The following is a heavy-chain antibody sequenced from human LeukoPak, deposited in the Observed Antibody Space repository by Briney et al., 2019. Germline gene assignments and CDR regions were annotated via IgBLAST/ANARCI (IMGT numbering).Heavy chain of an antibody. J-gene: IGHJ4*02. D-gene: IGHD3-10*01. CDR1: GGSFSGYY. CDR2: INHSGST. Sequence: SETLSLTCAVYGGSFSGYYWSWIRQPPGKGLEWIGEINHSGSTNYNPSLKSRVTISVDTSKNQFSLKLSSVTAADTAVYYCARRRVRMKYGSGSYGVQDYWGQGTLVTVSS. V-gene: IGHV4-34*01. CDR3: ARRRVRMKYGSGSYGVQDY.